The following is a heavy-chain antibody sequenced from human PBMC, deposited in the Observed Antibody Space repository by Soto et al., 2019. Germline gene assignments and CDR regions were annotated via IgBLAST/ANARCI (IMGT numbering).Heavy chain of an antibody. D-gene: IGHD2-15*01. J-gene: IGHJ4*02. CDR2: IFLESDRT. CDR3: GKDGKAGGLDF. V-gene: IGHV3-9*02. CDR1: GSTSNEYA. Sequence: EVQLVESGGGLVQPARSLRLSCAVSGSTSNEYAMHWLRQAPGKGLEWVSGIFLESDRTGYADSVKGRFTTSRDKAKNSLYLQMNSLRPEDTALYYCGKDGKAGGLDFWGQGTLVSVSS.